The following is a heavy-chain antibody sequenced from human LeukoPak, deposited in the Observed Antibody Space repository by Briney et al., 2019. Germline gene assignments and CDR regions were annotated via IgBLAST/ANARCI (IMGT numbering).Heavy chain of an antibody. J-gene: IGHJ6*03. D-gene: IGHD3-10*01. CDR2: IYTSGST. V-gene: IGHV4-4*07. CDR3: ARVGHRGYYGSGSYGAYYYYMDV. CDR1: GGSISSYY. Sequence: SETLSLTXTVSGGSISSYYWSWIRQPAGKGLEWIGRIYTSGSTNYNPSLKSRVTMSVDTSKNQFSLKLSSVPAADTAVYYCARVGHRGYYGSGSYGAYYYYMDVWGKGTTVTVSS.